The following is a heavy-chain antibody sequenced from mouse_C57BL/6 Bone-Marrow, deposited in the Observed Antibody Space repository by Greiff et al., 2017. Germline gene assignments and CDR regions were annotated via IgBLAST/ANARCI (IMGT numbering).Heavy chain of an antibody. Sequence: EVQLQQSGAELVRPGASVKLSCTASGFNIKDDYMHWVKQRPEQGLEWIGWIDPENGDTEYASKFQGKATITADTSSNTASLQFSSLTSEDTAVYYCTTWVTTVVAPYYFDYWGQGTTLTVSS. V-gene: IGHV14-4*01. CDR1: GFNIKDDY. CDR3: TTWVTTVVAPYYFDY. J-gene: IGHJ2*01. D-gene: IGHD1-1*01. CDR2: IDPENGDT.